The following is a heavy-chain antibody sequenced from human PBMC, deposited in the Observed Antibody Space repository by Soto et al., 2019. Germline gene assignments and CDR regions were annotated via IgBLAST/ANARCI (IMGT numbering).Heavy chain of an antibody. D-gene: IGHD2-15*01. CDR2: ISGSGGST. J-gene: IGHJ3*02. CDR3: AKDRGPKWGGSCYLDAFDI. Sequence: PGGSLRLSCAASGFTFSSYAMSWVRQAPGKGLEWVSAISGSGGSTYYADSVKGRFTISRDNSKNTLYLQMNSLRAEDTAVYYCAKDRGPKWGGSCYLDAFDIWGQGTMVTVSS. CDR1: GFTFSSYA. V-gene: IGHV3-23*01.